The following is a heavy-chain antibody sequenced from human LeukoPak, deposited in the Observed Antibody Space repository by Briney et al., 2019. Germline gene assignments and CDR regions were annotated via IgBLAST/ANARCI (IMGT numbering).Heavy chain of an antibody. CDR1: GGSFSGYY. J-gene: IGHJ3*02. Sequence: PSETLSLTCAVYGGSFSGYYWSWIRQPPGKGLEWIGEINHSGSTNYNPSLKSRVTISVDTSKNQFSLKRSSVTAADTAVYYCARGRESYSYGRGRAFDIWGQGTMVTVSS. CDR3: ARGRESYSYGRGRAFDI. CDR2: INHSGST. V-gene: IGHV4-34*01. D-gene: IGHD5-18*01.